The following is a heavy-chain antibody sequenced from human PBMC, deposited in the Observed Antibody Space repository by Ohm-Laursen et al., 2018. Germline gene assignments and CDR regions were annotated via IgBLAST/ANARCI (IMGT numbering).Heavy chain of an antibody. V-gene: IGHV3-13*04. D-gene: IGHD3-10*01. CDR1: GYTFTDYD. J-gene: IGHJ6*02. Sequence: SLRLSCAASGYTFTDYDMHWVRQRTEKGLESIAQIGKSGDTYYADSVKGRFTISRDNSKNTLYLQMNSLRAEDTAVYYCARTFRDYYYYGMDVWGQGTTVTVSS. CDR3: ARTFRDYYYYGMDV. CDR2: IGKSGDT.